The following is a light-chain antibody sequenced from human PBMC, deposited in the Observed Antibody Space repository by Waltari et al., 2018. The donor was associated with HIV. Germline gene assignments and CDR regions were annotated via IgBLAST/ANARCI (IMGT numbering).Light chain of an antibody. Sequence: QSALTQPRSVSGSPGQSVTISCTGTSSDIGYFDYVSWYQQYPGKAPKVIIYEVSQRPSVVPDLFTASKSGITASLTISGLQDEDEADYYCCSYAGTYTYVFGTGTTVTVL. J-gene: IGLJ1*01. V-gene: IGLV2-11*01. CDR1: SSDIGYFDY. CDR3: CSYAGTYTYV. CDR2: EVS.